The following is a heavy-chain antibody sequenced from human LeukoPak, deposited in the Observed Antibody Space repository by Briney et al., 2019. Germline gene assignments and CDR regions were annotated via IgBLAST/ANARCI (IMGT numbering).Heavy chain of an antibody. CDR1: GFTFSSYA. CDR3: ARGGWSRYSTTYYFDY. V-gene: IGHV3-30*04. CDR2: ISYDGSNK. D-gene: IGHD4-11*01. Sequence: GGSLRLSCAASGFTFSSYAMHWVRQAPGKGLEWVAVISYDGSNKYYADSVEGRFTISRDNSKNTLYLQMNSLRAEDTAVYYCARGGWSRYSTTYYFDYWGQGTLVTVSS. J-gene: IGHJ4*02.